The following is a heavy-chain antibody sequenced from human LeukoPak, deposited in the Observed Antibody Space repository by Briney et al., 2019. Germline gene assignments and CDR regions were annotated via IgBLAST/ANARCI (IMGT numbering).Heavy chain of an antibody. CDR1: GGAIDNYY. D-gene: IGHD2-21*02. Sequence: SETLSLTCTVSGGAIDNYYWSWIRQPPGKGLEWIAYVYYSGTINYNPFLESRVTISVDTSKNQFSLRLTSVAAADTAVYYCARHGTAAGPFQLWGQGTLVTASS. CDR2: VYYSGTI. V-gene: IGHV4-59*08. J-gene: IGHJ1*01. CDR3: ARHGTAAGPFQL.